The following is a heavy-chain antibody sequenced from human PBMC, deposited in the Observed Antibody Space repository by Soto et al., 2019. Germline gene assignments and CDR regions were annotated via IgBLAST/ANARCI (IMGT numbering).Heavy chain of an antibody. D-gene: IGHD2-21*02. J-gene: IGHJ4*02. V-gene: IGHV3-30-3*01. Sequence: QVQLVASGGGVGQPGMSRRLSCAASGFHFRSHAMHWVRQPPGKGPEWLATISFDGGDEFYADSVKGRFTISRDNSKSTLFLQMNSLRLEDTAVYYCVIFCGGDCYNYWGQGTLVTVSS. CDR3: VIFCGGDCYNY. CDR2: ISFDGGDE. CDR1: GFHFRSHA.